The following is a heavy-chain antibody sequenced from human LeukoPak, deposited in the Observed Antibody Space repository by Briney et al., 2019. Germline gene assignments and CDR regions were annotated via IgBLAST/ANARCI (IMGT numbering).Heavy chain of an antibody. CDR3: VREYYYDSSGAPDAFDI. J-gene: IGHJ3*02. CDR2: INHSGST. D-gene: IGHD3-22*01. V-gene: IGHV4-34*01. Sequence: TSETLSLTCAVYGGSFSGYYWSWIRQPPGKGLEWIGEINHSGSTNYNPSLKSRVTISVDTSKNQFSLKLSSVTAADTAVYYCVREYYYDSSGAPDAFDIWGQGTMVTVSS. CDR1: GGSFSGYY.